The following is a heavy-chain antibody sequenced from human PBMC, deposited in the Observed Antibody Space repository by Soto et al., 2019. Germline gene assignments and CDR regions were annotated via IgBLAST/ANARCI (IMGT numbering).Heavy chain of an antibody. J-gene: IGHJ4*02. CDR2: ISHDGSNK. V-gene: IGHV3-30-3*01. CDR1: GCTFSSYA. Sequence: PGGSLRLSCAASGCTFSSYAMHWVRQAPGKGLEWVANISHDGSNKYYADSVKGRFTISRDNAKNSLYLQMNSLRAEDTAVYYCARVAGSVWSGLYFDYWGQGTLVTVSS. CDR3: ARVAGSVWSGLYFDY. D-gene: IGHD3-3*01.